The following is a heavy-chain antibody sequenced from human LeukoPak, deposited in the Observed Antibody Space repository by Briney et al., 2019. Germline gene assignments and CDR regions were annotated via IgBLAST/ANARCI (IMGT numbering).Heavy chain of an antibody. V-gene: IGHV3-7*03. D-gene: IGHD2-15*01. Sequence: GGSLRLSCTVSGFIFSDSWMAWIRQAPGKGLEWVAIIEKNGSGKNYVDSVKGRFLISRDNAKNSLFLQMDSLKVEDTAIYYCTTDRWYSADHWGQGTLVTVSS. CDR2: IEKNGSGK. CDR3: TTDRWYSADH. J-gene: IGHJ5*02. CDR1: GFIFSDSW.